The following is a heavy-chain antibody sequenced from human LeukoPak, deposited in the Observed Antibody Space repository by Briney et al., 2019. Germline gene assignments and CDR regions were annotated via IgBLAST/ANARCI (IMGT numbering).Heavy chain of an antibody. CDR2: IIPIFGTA. CDR3: ASNYYDSSGYYYFDY. J-gene: IGHJ4*02. CDR1: GGTFSSYA. D-gene: IGHD3-22*01. Sequence: SVKVSCKASGGTFSSYAISWVRQAPGQGLEWMGGIIPIFGTANYAQKFQGRVTITADESTSTAYMELSSLRSEDTAVYYCASNYYDSSGYYYFDYWGQGTLDPVSS. V-gene: IGHV1-69*13.